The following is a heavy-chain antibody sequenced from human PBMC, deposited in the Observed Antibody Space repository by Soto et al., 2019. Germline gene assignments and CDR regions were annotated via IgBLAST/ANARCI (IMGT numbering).Heavy chain of an antibody. D-gene: IGHD3-3*01. CDR3: ARGPGLYYDFWSGLNSDY. CDR1: GGSFSGYY. J-gene: IGHJ4*02. CDR2: INHSGST. Sequence: SETLSLTCAVYGGSFSGYYWSWIRQPPGKGLEWIGEINHSGSTNYNPSLKSRVTISVDTSKSQFSLKLSSVTAADTAVYYCARGPGLYYDFWSGLNSDYWGQGTLVTVSS. V-gene: IGHV4-34*01.